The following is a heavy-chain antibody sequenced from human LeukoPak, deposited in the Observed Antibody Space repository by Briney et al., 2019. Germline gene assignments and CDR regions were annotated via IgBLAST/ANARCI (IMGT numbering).Heavy chain of an antibody. CDR1: GYTFTTYY. CDR3: ARVDDFWSADFDI. J-gene: IGHJ3*02. CDR2: INPIGGST. Sequence: GASVKVSCKASGYTFTTYYIHWVRQAPGQGLEWMGIINPIGGSTVYAQKFQGRVTMTRDTSTSTVYMELTSLRSEDTAVYYCARVDDFWSADFDIWGQGTMVTVSS. V-gene: IGHV1-46*01. D-gene: IGHD3-3*01.